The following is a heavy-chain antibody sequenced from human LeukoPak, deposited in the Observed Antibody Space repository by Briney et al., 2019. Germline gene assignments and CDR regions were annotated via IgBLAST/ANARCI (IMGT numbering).Heavy chain of an antibody. CDR1: GNSFTNYN. Sequence: GASVTVSCKPSGNSFTNYNMHWVRLAPGQGLEWMGIITPSNGATNYAQKFQGRVTMTRDTSTSAVYMELRSLKSEDTAVYYCTREVAAPYRFDDWGPGTLVTVSS. D-gene: IGHD2-15*01. J-gene: IGHJ4*02. CDR2: ITPSNGAT. V-gene: IGHV1-46*01. CDR3: TREVAAPYRFDD.